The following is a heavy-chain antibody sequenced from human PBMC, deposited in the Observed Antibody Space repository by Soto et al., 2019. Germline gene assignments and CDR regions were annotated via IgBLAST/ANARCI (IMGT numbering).Heavy chain of an antibody. CDR1: GFTFSNYD. D-gene: IGHD1-26*01. CDR3: ERGPTLGSYGYFDY. V-gene: IGHV3-13*05. CDR2: IGTAGDP. J-gene: IGHJ4*02. Sequence: AGGSLRLSCAASGFTFSNYDMHWVRQATGKGLEWVSSIGTAGDPYYPGSVKGRFTISRENAKNSLYLQLSSLRAGDTAVYYCERGPTLGSYGYFDYWGQGTLVTVSS.